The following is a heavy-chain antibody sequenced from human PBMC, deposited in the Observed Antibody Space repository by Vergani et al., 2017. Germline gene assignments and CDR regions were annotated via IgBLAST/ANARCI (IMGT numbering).Heavy chain of an antibody. Sequence: EVQLVESGGGLIQPGGSLRLSCAASGFTVSSNYMSWVRQAPGKGLEWVSVIYSGGSTYYADSVKGRFTISRDNSKNTLYLQMNSLRAEDTAVYYCARDQVTMAYYYGMDVWGQGTTVTVS. D-gene: IGHD4/OR15-4a*01. CDR2: IYSGGST. J-gene: IGHJ6*02. CDR3: ARDQVTMAYYYGMDV. V-gene: IGHV3-53*01. CDR1: GFTVSSNY.